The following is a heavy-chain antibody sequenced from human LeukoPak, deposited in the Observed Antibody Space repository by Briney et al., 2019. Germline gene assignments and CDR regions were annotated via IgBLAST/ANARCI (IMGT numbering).Heavy chain of an antibody. CDR3: ARAMT. CDR1: GLTFGETW. CDR2: IKPDGSDK. V-gene: IGHV3-7*01. J-gene: IGHJ5*02. Sequence: GGSLRLSCVGSGLTFGETWMSWVRQAPGKGLEWVANIKPDGSDKAYVDSVKGRFTISRDNTKNSLYLQMSSLRAEDTAVYYCARAMTWGQGTLVSVSS.